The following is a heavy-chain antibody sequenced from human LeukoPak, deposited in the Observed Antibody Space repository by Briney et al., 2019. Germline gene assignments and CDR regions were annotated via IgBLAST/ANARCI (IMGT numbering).Heavy chain of an antibody. V-gene: IGHV3-23*01. J-gene: IGHJ4*02. CDR2: ITNSGDSA. D-gene: IGHD6-19*01. Sequence: GGSLRLSCAASGFTLISYAINWVRQAPGKGLEWVSGITNSGDSAYYADSVKGRFTISRDNSKNTVYLQMNGLRADDTAVYYCARDVAVADPFDYWGQGTLVTVSS. CDR3: ARDVAVADPFDY. CDR1: GFTLISYA.